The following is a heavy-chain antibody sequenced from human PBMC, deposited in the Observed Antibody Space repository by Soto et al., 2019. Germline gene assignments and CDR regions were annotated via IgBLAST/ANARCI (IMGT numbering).Heavy chain of an antibody. Sequence: AQTLSLTCAISGDSVSSNSAAWYWIRQSPSRGLECLGRTYYRSKWYNDYAVSVKSRITINPYTSKNQISLQLNSVTPEDAAVYYSARGTPSVATRSSSWLTPYYYYGMDVWGQGTTVTVSS. CDR3: ARGTPSVATRSSSWLTPYYYYGMDV. CDR1: GDSVSSNSAA. D-gene: IGHD6-13*01. J-gene: IGHJ6*02. V-gene: IGHV6-1*01. CDR2: TYYRSKWYN.